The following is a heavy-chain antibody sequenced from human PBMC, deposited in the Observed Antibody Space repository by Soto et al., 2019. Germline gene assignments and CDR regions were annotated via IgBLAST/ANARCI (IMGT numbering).Heavy chain of an antibody. Sequence: QVQLVQSGAEVRKSGSTVKVSCQASGGSFGNNAISWVRQAPGQGLEWMGGIVPIFGTTNYAQKFQGRVTITADKSTNVAYLELSNLRSEDTATYFCARFAESSGYMDIWGPGALVTVSS. CDR2: IVPIFGTT. CDR3: ARFAESSGYMDI. D-gene: IGHD5-12*01. V-gene: IGHV1-69*06. J-gene: IGHJ4*02. CDR1: GGSFGNNA.